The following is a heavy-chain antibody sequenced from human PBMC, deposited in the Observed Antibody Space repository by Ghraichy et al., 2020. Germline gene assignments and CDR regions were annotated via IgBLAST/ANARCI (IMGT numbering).Heavy chain of an antibody. CDR1: GGSFSGFY. J-gene: IGHJ4*02. CDR3: AGGQGRVPGY. D-gene: IGHD3-10*01. V-gene: IGHV4-34*01. CDR2: INHSGSV. Sequence: SETLSLTCAVYGGSFSGFYWSWIRQPPGKGLEWIGEINHSGSVNYNPSLKSRVTISVDTSKNQFSLKVTSVTAADTAVYYCAGGQGRVPGYWGQGTLVTVSS.